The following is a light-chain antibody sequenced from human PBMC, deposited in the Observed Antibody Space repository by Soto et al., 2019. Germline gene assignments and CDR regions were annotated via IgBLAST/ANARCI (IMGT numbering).Light chain of an antibody. Sequence: QSALTQPASVSGSPGQSITISCTGTSSDVGSYNLVSWYQQHPGKAPKLMIYEGSKRPSGVPNRFSGSKSGNTASLTISGLQAEDEADYYCCSYAGRVFGGGTKLTVL. CDR1: SSDVGSYNL. V-gene: IGLV2-23*01. CDR3: CSYAGRV. J-gene: IGLJ2*01. CDR2: EGS.